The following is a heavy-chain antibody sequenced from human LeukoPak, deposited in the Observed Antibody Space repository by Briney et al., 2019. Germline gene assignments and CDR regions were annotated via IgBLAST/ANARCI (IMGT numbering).Heavy chain of an antibody. Sequence: SETLSLTCAVSGASITSHPWNWVRQPPGKGLEWIGEMYNSGTSTFKPSLRSRVIMFFDESKNHFSLKLNSVTAADTAVYYCASGGNWDFDYWGQGVLVIVSS. CDR1: GASITSHPW. J-gene: IGHJ4*02. D-gene: IGHD7-27*01. CDR2: MYNSGTS. CDR3: ASGGNWDFDY. V-gene: IGHV4-4*02.